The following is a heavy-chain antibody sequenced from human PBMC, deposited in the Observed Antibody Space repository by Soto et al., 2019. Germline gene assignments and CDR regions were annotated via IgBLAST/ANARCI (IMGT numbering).Heavy chain of an antibody. CDR3: AGDPYYYGSAF. D-gene: IGHD3-10*01. J-gene: IGHJ4*02. Sequence: EVQLLESGGGLVQPGGSLRLSCAASGFTFSSYAMSWVRQAPGKGLEWVSKISSSGTTMYYADSVKGRFTVSRDNAQNSLYLQMNSLRAEDTAVYYCAGDPYYYGSAFWGQGTLVTVSS. V-gene: IGHV3-48*04. CDR1: GFTFSSYA. CDR2: ISSSGTTM.